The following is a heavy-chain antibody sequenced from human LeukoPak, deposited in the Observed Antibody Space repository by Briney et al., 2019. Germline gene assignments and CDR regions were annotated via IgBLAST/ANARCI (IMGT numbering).Heavy chain of an antibody. Sequence: SETLSLTCTVSGGSISSSSYYWGWIRQPPGKGLEWIGSIYYSGSTYYNPSLKSRVTISVDTSKNQFSLKLSSVTAADTAVYYCAAREQGEMATITGKWFDPWGQGTLVTVSS. CDR3: AAREQGEMATITGKWFDP. J-gene: IGHJ5*02. CDR2: IYYSGST. CDR1: GGSISSSSYY. V-gene: IGHV4-39*07. D-gene: IGHD5-24*01.